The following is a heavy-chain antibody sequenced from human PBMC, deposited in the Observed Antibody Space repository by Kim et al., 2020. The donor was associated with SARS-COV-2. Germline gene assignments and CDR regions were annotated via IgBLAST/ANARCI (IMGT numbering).Heavy chain of an antibody. CDR3: AKDLGYGGNGAFDY. J-gene: IGHJ4*02. V-gene: IGHV3-23*01. D-gene: IGHD4-17*01. Sequence: ADSVKRRLTISRDNYKKSLYLQMNSLRAEDTAVYYCAKDLGYGGNGAFDYWGQGTLVTVSS.